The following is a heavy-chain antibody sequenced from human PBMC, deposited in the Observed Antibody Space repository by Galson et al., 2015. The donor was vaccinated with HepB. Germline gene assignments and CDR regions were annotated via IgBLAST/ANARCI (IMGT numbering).Heavy chain of an antibody. D-gene: IGHD6-19*01. CDR2: ISGSGGST. CDR1: GFTFSSYA. J-gene: IGHJ2*01. CDR3: AKVIAVAGSRYFDL. Sequence: SLRLSCAASGFTFSSYAMTWVRQAPGKGLEWVSAISGSGGSTYYADSVKGQFTISRDNSKNTLYLQMNSLRAEDTAVYYCAKVIAVAGSRYFDLWGRGTLVTVSS. V-gene: IGHV3-23*01.